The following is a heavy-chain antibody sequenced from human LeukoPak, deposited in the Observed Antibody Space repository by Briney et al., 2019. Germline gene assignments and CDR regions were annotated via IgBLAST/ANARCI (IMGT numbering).Heavy chain of an antibody. J-gene: IGHJ6*02. V-gene: IGHV3-48*01. CDR3: ARDMLGSYYYGSGSRDYGMDV. D-gene: IGHD3-10*01. CDR1: GFTFSTYW. Sequence: GGSLRLSCAASGFTFSTYWMTWVRQAPGKGLEWISYISSSSSTTYYADSVKGRFTISRDNAKNSLYLQMNSLRAEDTAVYYCARDMLGSYYYGSGSRDYGMDVWGQGTTVTVSS. CDR2: ISSSSSTT.